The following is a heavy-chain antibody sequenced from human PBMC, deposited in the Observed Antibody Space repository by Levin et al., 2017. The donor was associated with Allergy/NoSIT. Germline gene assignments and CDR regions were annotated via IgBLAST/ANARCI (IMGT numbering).Heavy chain of an antibody. D-gene: IGHD6-13*01. CDR3: ARVSIWGFDY. Sequence: SCAASGFTFDNYDMHWVRQATGKGLEWVSGIGTTGDTYYPGSVKGRFTISRENVKSSLYLQIDSLRAEDTAIYYCARVSIWGFDYWGQGALVTVSS. CDR1: GFTFDNYD. J-gene: IGHJ4*02. V-gene: IGHV3-13*04. CDR2: IGTTGDT.